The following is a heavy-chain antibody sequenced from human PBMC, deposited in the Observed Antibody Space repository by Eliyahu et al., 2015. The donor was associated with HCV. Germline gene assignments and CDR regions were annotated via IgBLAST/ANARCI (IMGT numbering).Heavy chain of an antibody. CDR3: TLIYSGSYYRGS. J-gene: IGHJ4*02. Sequence: EVQLVESGGGLVQPGGSLRLSCAASGFTFXDHYMDWVRQAPGKGREWVGRTRNKANSYTTEYAASVKGRFTISRDDSKNSLYLQMNSLKTEDTAVYYCTLIYSGSYYRGSWGRGTLVTVSS. V-gene: IGHV3-72*01. CDR1: GFTFXDHY. D-gene: IGHD1-26*01. CDR2: TRNKANSYTT.